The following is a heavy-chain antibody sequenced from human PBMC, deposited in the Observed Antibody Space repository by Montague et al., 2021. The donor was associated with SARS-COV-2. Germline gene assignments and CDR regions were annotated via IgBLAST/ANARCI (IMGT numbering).Heavy chain of an antibody. D-gene: IGHD4-11*01. J-gene: IGHJ4*02. CDR2: TYYRSKCYN. Sequence: CAISGDSVSRNSAAWNWIRQSPSRGLEWLGRTYYRSKCYNDYAVSVKIRITINPDTSKNQISLQLNSVTPEDTAVYYCARTSSYSDYWGQVTLVTVSS. CDR1: GDSVSRNSAA. V-gene: IGHV6-1*01. CDR3: ARTSSYSDY.